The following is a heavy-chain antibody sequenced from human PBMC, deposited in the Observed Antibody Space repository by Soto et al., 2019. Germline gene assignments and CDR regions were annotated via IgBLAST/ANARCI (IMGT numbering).Heavy chain of an antibody. Sequence: QLQLQESGPGLVKPSQTLSLTCTVSGGSISSGDYFWSWIRQPPGKGLEWIGYSSYSGSTYYNPSLKSRVTTSVDTSKNQFSLKPTSVTAADTAVYYWARDVGNWFDPWGQGTLVTVSS. CDR2: SSYSGST. CDR1: GGSISSGDYF. V-gene: IGHV4-30-4*01. D-gene: IGHD1-26*01. CDR3: ARDVGNWFDP. J-gene: IGHJ5*02.